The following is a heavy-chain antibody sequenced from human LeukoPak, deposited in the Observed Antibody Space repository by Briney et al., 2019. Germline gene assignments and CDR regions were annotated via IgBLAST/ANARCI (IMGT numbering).Heavy chain of an antibody. Sequence: GASVKVSCKASGGTFSSYAISWVRQAPGQGLEWMGGIIPIFGTANYAQKFQGRVTITADESTSTAYMELRSLRSDDTAVYYCAREPDDYGGNPVDYWGQGTLVTVSS. J-gene: IGHJ4*02. D-gene: IGHD4-23*01. CDR1: GGTFSSYA. V-gene: IGHV1-69*13. CDR3: AREPDDYGGNPVDY. CDR2: IIPIFGTA.